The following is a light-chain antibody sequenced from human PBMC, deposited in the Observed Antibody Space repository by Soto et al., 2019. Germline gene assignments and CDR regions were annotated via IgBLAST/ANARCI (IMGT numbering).Light chain of an antibody. V-gene: IGKV1-39*01. Sequence: IQMTQSPSSLSASVGDRVTINCRASQSISTYVNWYQQKPGKAPKLLIYASSSLQSGVPSRFSGSGSGTHFTLTINSLQPEDFATYYCQQSFSTPRTFGPGTRVE. CDR1: QSISTY. CDR2: ASS. CDR3: QQSFSTPRT. J-gene: IGKJ1*01.